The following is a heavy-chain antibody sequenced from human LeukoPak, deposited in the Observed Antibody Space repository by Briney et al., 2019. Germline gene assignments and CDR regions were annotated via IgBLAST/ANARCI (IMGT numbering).Heavy chain of an antibody. J-gene: IGHJ4*02. D-gene: IGHD3-22*01. CDR2: ISGDGGST. V-gene: IGHV3-43*02. CDR1: GFTFDDYA. Sequence: GGSLRLSCAASGFTFDDYAMHWVRQAPGKGLEWVSLISGDGGSTYYADSVKGRFTTSRDNSKNSLYLQMNSLRTEDTALYYCAKDHYDSSPNYFDYWGQGTLVTVSS. CDR3: AKDHYDSSPNYFDY.